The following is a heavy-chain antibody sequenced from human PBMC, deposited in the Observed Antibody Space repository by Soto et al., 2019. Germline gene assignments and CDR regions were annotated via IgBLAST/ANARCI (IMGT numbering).Heavy chain of an antibody. V-gene: IGHV3-48*02. Sequence: EVQLVESGGGLVQPGGSLRLSCAASGFTFSSYSMNWVRQAPGKGLEWVSYISSSSSTIYYADSVKGRFTISRDNAKNSQYLQMNSLRDEDTAVYYCAKIQLWLQAYYYGMDVWGQGTTVTVSS. CDR1: GFTFSSYS. D-gene: IGHD5-18*01. J-gene: IGHJ6*02. CDR3: AKIQLWLQAYYYGMDV. CDR2: ISSSSSTI.